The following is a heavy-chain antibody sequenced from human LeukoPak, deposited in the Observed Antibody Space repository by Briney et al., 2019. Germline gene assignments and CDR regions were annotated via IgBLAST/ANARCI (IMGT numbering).Heavy chain of an antibody. CDR2: IASDGSST. CDR3: ARGRPHGNDY. Sequence: GGSLRLSCAASGFTFSSYWMNWIRQAPGKGLVWVSRIASDGSSTTYADSVKGRFSISRDNAKNTLYLQMNSLRVEDTAVYYCARGRPHGNDYWGQGTLVTVS. J-gene: IGHJ4*02. V-gene: IGHV3-74*01. D-gene: IGHD4-23*01. CDR1: GFTFSSYW.